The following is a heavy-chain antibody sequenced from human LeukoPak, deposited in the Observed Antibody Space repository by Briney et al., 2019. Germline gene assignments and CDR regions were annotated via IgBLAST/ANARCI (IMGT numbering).Heavy chain of an antibody. D-gene: IGHD4-23*01. CDR1: GFTFSSYW. J-gene: IGHJ4*02. Sequence: GGSLRLSCAASGFTFSSYWMHWVRQVPGKGLVWVSRIGTDGRRTTYADYVQGRFTISRDNAKNTLYLQMNSLRAEDAAVYYCARDDYGGTDYWGQGTMVTVSS. CDR2: IGTDGRRT. CDR3: ARDDYGGTDY. V-gene: IGHV3-74*01.